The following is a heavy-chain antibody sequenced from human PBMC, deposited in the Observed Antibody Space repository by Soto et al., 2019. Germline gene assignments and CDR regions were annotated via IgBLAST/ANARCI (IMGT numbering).Heavy chain of an antibody. CDR1: GGSISSYY. J-gene: IGHJ6*02. CDR2: IYYSGST. CDR3: AREHYGSGRGVYDYYGIDV. Sequence: SETLSLTCTVSGGSISSYYWSWIRQPPGKGLEWIGYIYYSGSTNYNPSLKSRVTISVDTSKNQFSLKLSSVTAADTAVYYCAREHYGSGRGVYDYYGIDVCGQGTTVTVSS. V-gene: IGHV4-59*01. D-gene: IGHD3-10*01.